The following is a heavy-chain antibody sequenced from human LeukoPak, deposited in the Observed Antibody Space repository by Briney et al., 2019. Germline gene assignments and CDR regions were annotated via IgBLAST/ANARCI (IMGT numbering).Heavy chain of an antibody. CDR3: ARDKSEGWFDP. CDR2: IYHSGST. Sequence: SETLSLTCAVSGGSISSSNWWSWVRQPPGKGLEWIGEIYHSGSTNYNPSLKSRVTISVDTSKNQFSLKLSSVTAADTAVYYCARDKSEGWFDPWGQGTLVTVSP. V-gene: IGHV4-4*02. CDR1: GGSISSSNW. J-gene: IGHJ5*02.